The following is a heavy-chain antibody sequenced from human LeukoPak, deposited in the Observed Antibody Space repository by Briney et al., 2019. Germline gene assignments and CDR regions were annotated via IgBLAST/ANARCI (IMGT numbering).Heavy chain of an antibody. CDR3: AKAAETYYDFWSGPYI. CDR1: GFTFSSYS. D-gene: IGHD3-3*01. V-gene: IGHV3-21*04. Sequence: GGSLRLSCAASGFTFSSYSMNWVRQAPGKGLEWVSSISSSSSYIYYADSVKGRFTISRDNAKNSLYLQMNSLRAEDTALYYCAKAAETYYDFWSGPYIWGQGTMVTVSS. CDR2: ISSSSSYI. J-gene: IGHJ3*02.